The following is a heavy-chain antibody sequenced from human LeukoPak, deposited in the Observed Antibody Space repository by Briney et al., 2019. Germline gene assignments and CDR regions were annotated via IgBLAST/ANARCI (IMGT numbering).Heavy chain of an antibody. CDR3: ARLRYGSADY. CDR1: GGSISSYY. Sequence: SETLSLTCTVSGGSISSYYWSRIRQPPGKGLEWIGYIYYSGSTNYNPSLKSRVTISVDTSKNQFSLKLSSVTAADTAVYYCARLRYGSADYWGQGTLVTVSS. J-gene: IGHJ4*02. D-gene: IGHD3-10*01. CDR2: IYYSGST. V-gene: IGHV4-59*01.